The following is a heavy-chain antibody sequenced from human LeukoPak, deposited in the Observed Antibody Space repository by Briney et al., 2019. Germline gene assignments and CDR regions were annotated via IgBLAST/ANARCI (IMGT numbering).Heavy chain of an antibody. V-gene: IGHV1-2*02. J-gene: IGHJ4*02. CDR1: GYTFTGYY. Sequence: ASVKVSCKASGYTFTGYYMHWVRQAPGQGLEWMGWINPNSGGTNYAQKFQGRVTMTRDTSISTAYMELSRLRSDDTAVYYRARARSPKYHLDYWGQGTLVTVSS. CDR2: INPNSGGT. CDR3: ARARSPKYHLDY. D-gene: IGHD2-2*01.